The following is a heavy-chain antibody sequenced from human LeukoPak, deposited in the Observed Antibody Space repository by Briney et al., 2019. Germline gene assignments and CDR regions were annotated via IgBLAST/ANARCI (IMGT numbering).Heavy chain of an antibody. CDR2: ISGSGGST. D-gene: IGHD6-13*01. Sequence: GGSLRLSCAASGFTFSSYGMSWVRQAPGKGLEWVSAISGSGGSTYYADSVKGRFTISRDNSKNTLYLQMNSLRAEDTAVYYCAKDYSSSWYYFDYWGQGTLVTVSS. J-gene: IGHJ4*02. CDR1: GFTFSSYG. CDR3: AKDYSSSWYYFDY. V-gene: IGHV3-23*01.